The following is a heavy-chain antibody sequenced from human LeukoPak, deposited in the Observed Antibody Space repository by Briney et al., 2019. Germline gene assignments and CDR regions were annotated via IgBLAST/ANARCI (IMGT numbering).Heavy chain of an antibody. CDR3: ARDKTAGGFDY. CDR2: IYYSGST. D-gene: IGHD3-16*01. CDR1: GGSISSYY. J-gene: IGHJ4*02. V-gene: IGHV4-59*01. Sequence: SETLSLTCTVAGGSISSYYWSWIRQPPGKGLEWIGYIYYSGSTNCNPSLKSRVAISVDTSKNQFSLKLSSVTAADTAVYYCARDKTAGGFDYWGQGTLVTVSS.